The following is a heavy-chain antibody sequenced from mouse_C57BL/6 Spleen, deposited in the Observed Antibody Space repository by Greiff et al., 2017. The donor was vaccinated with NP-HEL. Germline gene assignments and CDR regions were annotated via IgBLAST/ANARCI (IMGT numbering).Heavy chain of an antibody. CDR3: TRVGAYSNYEAWFAY. D-gene: IGHD2-5*01. J-gene: IGHJ3*01. CDR2: IDPETGGT. Sequence: QVQLQQSGAELVRPGASVTLSCKASGYTFTDYEMHWVKQTPVHGLEWIGAIDPETGGTAYNQKFKGKAILTADKSSSTAYMELRSLTSEDSAVYYCTRVGAYSNYEAWFAYWGQGTLVTVSA. CDR1: GYTFTDYE. V-gene: IGHV1-15*01.